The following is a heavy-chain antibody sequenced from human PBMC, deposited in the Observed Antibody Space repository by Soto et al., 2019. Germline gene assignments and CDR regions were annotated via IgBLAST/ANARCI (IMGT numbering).Heavy chain of an antibody. J-gene: IGHJ3*02. CDR2: IYYSGST. CDR3: ARPYEWELLGGWAFDI. V-gene: IGHV4-39*01. CDR1: CGSISSSSYY. D-gene: IGHD1-26*01. Sequence: KPSETLSLTCTVSCGSISSSSYYWGWIRQPPGKGLEWIGSIYYSGSTYYNPSLKSRVTISVDTSKNQFSLKLSSVTAADTAVYYCARPYEWELLGGWAFDIWGQGTMVTVSS.